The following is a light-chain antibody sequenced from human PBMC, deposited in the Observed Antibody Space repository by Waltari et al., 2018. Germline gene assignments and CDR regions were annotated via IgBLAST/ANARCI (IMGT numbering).Light chain of an antibody. V-gene: IGKV3-20*01. CDR3: QHYVRLPAT. CDR2: GAS. Sequence: EIVLAQSPGTLSLSPGERATLSCRASQSVSRALAWYQQKPGQGPRLLLYGASSRATGIPDRCISSGSATNFSLTTSRLEPEDFAVYFCQHYVRLPATFGQGTKVEIK. J-gene: IGKJ1*01. CDR1: QSVSRA.